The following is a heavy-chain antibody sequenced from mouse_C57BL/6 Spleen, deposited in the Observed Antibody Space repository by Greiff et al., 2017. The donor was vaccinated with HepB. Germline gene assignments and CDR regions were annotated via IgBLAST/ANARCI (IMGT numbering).Heavy chain of an antibody. J-gene: IGHJ2*01. CDR2: IDPETGGT. D-gene: IGHD1-1*01. CDR3: TRWDTTVVAPGY. Sequence: VKLMESGAELVRPGASVTLSCKASGYTFTDYEMHWVKQTPVHGLEWIGAIDPETGGTAYNQKFKGKAILTADKSSSTAYMELRSLTSEDSAVYYCTRWDTTVVAPGYWGQGTTLTVSS. V-gene: IGHV1-15*01. CDR1: GYTFTDYE.